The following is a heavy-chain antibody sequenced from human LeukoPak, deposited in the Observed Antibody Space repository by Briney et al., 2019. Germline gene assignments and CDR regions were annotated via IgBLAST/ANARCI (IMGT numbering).Heavy chain of an antibody. CDR1: GFTFSTYA. J-gene: IGHJ4*02. D-gene: IGHD6-19*01. Sequence: SGGSLRLSCAASGFTFSTYAMSWVRQAPGKGLEWVSAIRGSGGTTYYAESVKGRFTISRDNSKNTLYLQMKIMRVQDTAVYYCARGSSDWYGPFDYWGQGTLVTVS. CDR2: IRGSGGTT. V-gene: IGHV3-23*01. CDR3: ARGSSDWYGPFDY.